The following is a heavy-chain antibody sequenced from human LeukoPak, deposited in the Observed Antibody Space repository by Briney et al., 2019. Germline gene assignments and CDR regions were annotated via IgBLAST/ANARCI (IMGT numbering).Heavy chain of an antibody. V-gene: IGHV4-59*12. CDR3: ARDGDSSSWYDY. CDR2: MYNSGST. J-gene: IGHJ4*02. D-gene: IGHD6-13*01. Sequence: SETLSLTCTVSGGSISGSYWSWIRQPPGKGLEWIAYMYNSGSTNYNPSLKSRVTISIDTSKNQFSLKLSSVTAADTAVYYCARDGDSSSWYDYWGQGTLVTVSS. CDR1: GGSISGSY.